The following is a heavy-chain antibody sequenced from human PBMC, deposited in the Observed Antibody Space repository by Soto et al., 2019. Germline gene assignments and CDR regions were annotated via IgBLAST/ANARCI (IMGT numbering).Heavy chain of an antibody. J-gene: IGHJ6*02. Sequence: GGSLRLSCAASGFTFSSYDMHWVRQATGKGLEWVSAIGTAGDTYYPGSVKGRFTISRENAKNSLYLQMNSLRAEDTAVYYCARGPGQLLYYYYGMDVWGQGTTVTVSS. CDR3: ARGPGQLLYYYYGMDV. CDR2: IGTAGDT. D-gene: IGHD2-2*01. V-gene: IGHV3-13*01. CDR1: GFTFSSYD.